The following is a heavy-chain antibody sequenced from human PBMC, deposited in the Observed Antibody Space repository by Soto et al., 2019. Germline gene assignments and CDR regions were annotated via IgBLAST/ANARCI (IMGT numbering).Heavy chain of an antibody. D-gene: IGHD3-3*01. J-gene: IGHJ6*02. V-gene: IGHV4-59*12. CDR3: ARGPYDSPSIYYYYYGMDV. CDR1: GGSISSYY. Sequence: NPSETLSLTCTVSGGSISSYYWSWIRQPPGKGLEWIGYIYYSGSTNYNPSLKSRVTISVDTSKNQFSLKLSSVTAADTAVYYCARGPYDSPSIYYYYYGMDVWGQGTTVTVSS. CDR2: IYYSGST.